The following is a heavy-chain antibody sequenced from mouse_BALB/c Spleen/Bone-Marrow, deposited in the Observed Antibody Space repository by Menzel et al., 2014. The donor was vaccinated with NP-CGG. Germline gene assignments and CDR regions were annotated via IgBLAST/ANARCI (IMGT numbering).Heavy chain of an antibody. V-gene: IGHV3-8*02. Sequence: EVQLVESGPSLVKPSQTLSLTCSVTGDSITCGYWNWIRKFPGTTLAYMGVIIYSGGTYYNPSLRSRISITRDTSKNQYYLQLNSVTTEDTATYFCARTHYYGWFDSWGQGTTLTVSS. D-gene: IGHD1-2*01. J-gene: IGHJ2*01. CDR3: ARTHYYGWFDS. CDR1: GDSITCGY. CDR2: IIYSGGT.